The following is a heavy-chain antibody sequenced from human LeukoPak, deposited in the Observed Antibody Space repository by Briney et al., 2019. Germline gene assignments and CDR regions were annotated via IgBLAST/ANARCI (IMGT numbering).Heavy chain of an antibody. CDR2: IIPILGIA. J-gene: IGHJ4*02. D-gene: IGHD1-26*01. Sequence: SVTVSCKASGGTFSSYAISWVRQAPGQGLEWMGRIIPILGIASYAQKFQGRVMITADKSTSTAYMELSSLRSEDTAVYYCVREKVGDVCDYWGQGTLVTVSS. CDR3: VREKVGDVCDY. CDR1: GGTFSSYA. V-gene: IGHV1-69*04.